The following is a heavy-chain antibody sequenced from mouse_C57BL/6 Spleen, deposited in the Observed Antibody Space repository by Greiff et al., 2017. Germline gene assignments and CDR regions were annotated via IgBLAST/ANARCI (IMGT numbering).Heavy chain of an antibody. J-gene: IGHJ2*01. CDR1: GYAFSSYW. CDR2: IYPGDGDT. D-gene: IGHD1-2*01. Sequence: QVQLQQSGAELVKPGASVKISCKASGYAFSSYWMNWVKQRPGKGLEWIGQIYPGDGDTNYNGKFKGKATLTADKSSSTAYMQLSSLTAEDSAVYFGARTAGVYYFDYWGQGTTLTVSS. CDR3: ARTAGVYYFDY. V-gene: IGHV1-80*01.